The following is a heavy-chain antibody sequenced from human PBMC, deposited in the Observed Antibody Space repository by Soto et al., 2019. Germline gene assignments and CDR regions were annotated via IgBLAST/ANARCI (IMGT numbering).Heavy chain of an antibody. V-gene: IGHV3-43D*04. Sequence: SXRLSGPSAVCTCYDHSIQLFRQAPGKGLGWVSLITRDSATTFYADSVKGRFDIYRENRKTSVYLQMNTLRAEHAGLYYSGKDGGSRASWLRYCDYCGQGTLV. CDR1: VCTCYDHS. CDR2: ITRDSATT. J-gene: IGHJ4*02. CDR3: GKDGGSRASWLRYCDY. D-gene: IGHD2-2*01.